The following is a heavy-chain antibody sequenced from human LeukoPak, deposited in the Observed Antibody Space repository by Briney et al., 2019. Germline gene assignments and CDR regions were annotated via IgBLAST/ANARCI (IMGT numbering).Heavy chain of an antibody. CDR3: ASTPETYGSGSYYKL. CDR1: GYSISSGYY. CDR2: IYHSGST. V-gene: IGHV4-38-2*02. D-gene: IGHD3-10*01. Sequence: SETLSLTCTVSGYSISSGYYWGWIRQPPGKGLEWIGSIYHSGSTYYNPSLKSRVTISVDTSKNQFSLKLSSVTAADTAVYYCASTPETYGSGSYYKLWGQGTLVTVSS. J-gene: IGHJ4*02.